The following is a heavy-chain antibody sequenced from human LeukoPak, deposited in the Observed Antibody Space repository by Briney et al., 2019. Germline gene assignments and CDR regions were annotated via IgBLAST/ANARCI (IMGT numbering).Heavy chain of an antibody. Sequence: SETLSLTCSVSGGSISSYYWSWIRQPPGKGLEWIGYIYYSGSTNYNPSLKSRVTISVDTSKNQFSVKLSSVTAADTAVYYCARQKYYYDSSGLEDNWFDPWGQGTLVTVSS. CDR2: IYYSGST. J-gene: IGHJ5*02. CDR3: ARQKYYYDSSGLEDNWFDP. D-gene: IGHD3-22*01. CDR1: GGSISSYY. V-gene: IGHV4-59*08.